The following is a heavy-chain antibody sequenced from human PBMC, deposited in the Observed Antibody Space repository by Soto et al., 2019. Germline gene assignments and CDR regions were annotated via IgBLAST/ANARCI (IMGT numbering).Heavy chain of an antibody. J-gene: IGHJ4*02. CDR3: ARDMDDSSGYYFDY. CDR2: IYYSGST. V-gene: IGHV4-59*01. D-gene: IGHD3-22*01. CDR1: GGSIGSYY. Sequence: SETLSLTCTVSGGSIGSYYWSWIRQPPGKGLEWIGYIYYSGSTNYNPSLKSRVTISVDTSKNQFSLKLSSVTAADTAVYYCARDMDDSSGYYFDYCGQGILVTVSS.